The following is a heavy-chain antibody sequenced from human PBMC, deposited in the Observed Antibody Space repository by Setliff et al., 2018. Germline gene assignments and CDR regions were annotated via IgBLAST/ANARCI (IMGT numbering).Heavy chain of an antibody. V-gene: IGHV3-49*04. Sequence: GGSLRLSCAASGLTITNYHMDWVRQAPGKGLEWVGFIRGKPSSGTTEYAASVKGRFTISRDDSKSIAYLQMSSLKTEDTALYYCTPWTGTSRLHYWGQGTLVTVSS. CDR3: TPWTGTSRLHY. J-gene: IGHJ4*02. CDR1: GLTITNYH. D-gene: IGHD1-7*01. CDR2: IRGKPSSGTT.